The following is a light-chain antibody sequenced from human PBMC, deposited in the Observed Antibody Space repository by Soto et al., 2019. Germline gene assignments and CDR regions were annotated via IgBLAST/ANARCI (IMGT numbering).Light chain of an antibody. Sequence: DIQMTQSSSTLSASVGDRVTITCRASQSINNWLAWYQQKPGKAPKLLIYKASNLDIGVPSRFSGSGSGTEFTLTISSLQPDDFATYYCQQYDTYWTFSQGTKVEIK. V-gene: IGKV1-5*03. CDR2: KAS. CDR3: QQYDTYWT. J-gene: IGKJ1*01. CDR1: QSINNW.